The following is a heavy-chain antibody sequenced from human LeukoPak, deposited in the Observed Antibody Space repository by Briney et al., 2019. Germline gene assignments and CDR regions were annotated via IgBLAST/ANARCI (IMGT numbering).Heavy chain of an antibody. J-gene: IGHJ3*02. Sequence: ASVKVSCKASGYTFTSYGISWVRQAPGPGLEWMGWISAYNDNTIYSLKLQGRVTMTTDTSTSTAYMELRSLRSDDTAVYYCARTEVGTAHDAFDIWGQGTMVTVSS. V-gene: IGHV1-18*01. CDR3: ARTEVGTAHDAFDI. CDR2: ISAYNDNT. CDR1: GYTFTSYG. D-gene: IGHD4-23*01.